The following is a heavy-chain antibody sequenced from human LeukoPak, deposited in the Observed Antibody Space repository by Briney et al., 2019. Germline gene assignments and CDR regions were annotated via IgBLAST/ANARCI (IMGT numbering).Heavy chain of an antibody. Sequence: PSETLSLTCNVAGVPISIYHWSWIRQAPGKGLEWIGYISYSGETNYNPSLKSRVTISQDTSTNQFTLKLTSVTAADTAIYYCASAPNEKFFDYWGQGTLVTVSS. J-gene: IGHJ4*02. CDR3: ASAPNEKFFDY. CDR2: ISYSGET. CDR1: GVPISIYH. V-gene: IGHV4-59*01.